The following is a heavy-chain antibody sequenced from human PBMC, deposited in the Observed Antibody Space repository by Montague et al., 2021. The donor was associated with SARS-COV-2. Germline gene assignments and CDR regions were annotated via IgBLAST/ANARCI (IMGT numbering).Heavy chain of an antibody. D-gene: IGHD2-21*02. J-gene: IGHJ4*02. CDR3: VVVVPAMRPRSDY. CDR1: GGSFSVYY. Sequence: SETLSLTCAVYGGSFSVYYWSWIRQPPGKGLEWIGEINHSGSTNYNPSLKSRVTIPSDTSKNQFSLKLNSVTAADTAVYFCVVVVPAMRPRSDYWGQGTLGTVSS. V-gene: IGHV4-34*01. CDR2: INHSGST.